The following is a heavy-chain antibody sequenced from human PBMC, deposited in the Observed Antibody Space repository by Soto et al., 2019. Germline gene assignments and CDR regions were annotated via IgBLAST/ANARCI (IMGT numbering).Heavy chain of an antibody. J-gene: IGHJ4*02. V-gene: IGHV4-31*03. CDR1: GGSISSGGYY. D-gene: IGHD5-12*01. CDR2: IYYRGGT. Sequence: QVQLQESGPGLVKPSQTLSLTCTVSGGSISSGGYYWSWIRQHPGKGLEWIGYIYYRGGTYSNPSLKSRVTISVDTSKNQFPLKLSSVTAADTAVYYCARDAVGDGYTDGDDYWGQGTLVTVSS. CDR3: ARDAVGDGYTDGDDY.